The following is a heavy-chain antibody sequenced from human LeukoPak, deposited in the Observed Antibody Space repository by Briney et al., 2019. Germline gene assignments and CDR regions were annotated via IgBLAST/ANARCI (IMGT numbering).Heavy chain of an antibody. CDR1: GFSFNTYP. CDR2: ISNDGNNK. J-gene: IGHJ4*02. V-gene: IGHV3-30*04. Sequence: GGSLRLSCAASGFSFNTYPMHWVRQAPGKGLEWVAVISNDGNNKYYADSVKGRFTISRDNSNNTLSLQMNGLRVEDTAVYYCARPDDSESFYRANHYWGRGPWSPSP. D-gene: IGHD3-10*01. CDR3: ARPDDSESFYRANHY.